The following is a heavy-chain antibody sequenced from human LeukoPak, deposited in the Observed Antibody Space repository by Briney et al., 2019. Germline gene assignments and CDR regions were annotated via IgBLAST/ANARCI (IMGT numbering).Heavy chain of an antibody. CDR2: IYWNDDK. Sequence: ESGPTLVKPTQTLTLTCTFSGFSLSTSGVGVGWIRQLPGKALERLALIYWNDDKRYSPSLRSRLTITKDTSKNQVVLTMTNMDPVDTTTYYCAHRLTGSSSVKVNWFDPWGQGTLVTVSS. J-gene: IGHJ5*02. D-gene: IGHD6-6*01. CDR3: AHRLTGSSSVKVNWFDP. V-gene: IGHV2-5*01. CDR1: GFSLSTSGVG.